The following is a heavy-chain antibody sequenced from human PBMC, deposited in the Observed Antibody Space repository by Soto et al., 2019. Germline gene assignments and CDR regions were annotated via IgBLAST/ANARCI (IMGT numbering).Heavy chain of an antibody. V-gene: IGHV3-23*01. D-gene: IGHD2-2*01. CDR1: GFTFSSYA. Sequence: PGGSLRLSFAASGFTFSSYAMSWVRHAPGHGLEWISGISDSGGSTYDAESVKGRCTISRDNCKHTLYLQMYSLRVEDKAVYNSPKDPIIVVPATMGIGTFYFGYWGQGDLVP. CDR2: ISDSGGST. J-gene: IGHJ4*02. CDR3: PKDPIIVVPATMGIGTFYFGY.